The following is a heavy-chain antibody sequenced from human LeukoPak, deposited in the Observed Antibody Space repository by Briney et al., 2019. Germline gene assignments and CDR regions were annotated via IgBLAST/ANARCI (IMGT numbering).Heavy chain of an antibody. V-gene: IGHV4-59*08. J-gene: IGHJ3*02. CDR3: ASPYYYDSSGWVDI. D-gene: IGHD3-22*01. CDR1: GGSISSYY. CDR2: IYYSGST. Sequence: SETLSLTCTVSGGSISSYYWSWIRQPPGKGLEWIGYIYYSGSTNYNPSLKSRVTISVDSSKNQFSLKLSSVTAADTAVYYCASPYYYDSSGWVDIWGQGTMVTVSS.